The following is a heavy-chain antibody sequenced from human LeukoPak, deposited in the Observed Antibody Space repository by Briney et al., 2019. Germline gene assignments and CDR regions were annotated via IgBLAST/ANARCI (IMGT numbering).Heavy chain of an antibody. Sequence: GASVNVSCKVSGYTFTELAMHWVRQAPGKGLEWMGSFDPEDGERIYAQKLQGRLIMTEDTSTDTAYLELSSLRSDDTAVYYCAPRNVYKGYFDNWGQGTLVTVSS. V-gene: IGHV1-24*01. J-gene: IGHJ4*02. CDR3: APRNVYKGYFDN. D-gene: IGHD5-24*01. CDR2: FDPEDGER. CDR1: GYTFTELA.